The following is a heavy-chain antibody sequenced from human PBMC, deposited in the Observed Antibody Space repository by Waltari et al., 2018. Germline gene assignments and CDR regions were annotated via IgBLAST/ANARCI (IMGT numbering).Heavy chain of an antibody. Sequence: QVQLVQAGAEVKKPGASVKVSCKASGYTFTGYYMPRVRQAPGQGLEWMGWINPNSGGTNYAQKFQGRVTMTRDTSISTAYMELSRLRSDDTAVYYCAREIPQGIAAARFDYWGQGTLVTVSS. CDR1: GYTFTGYY. CDR3: AREIPQGIAAARFDY. J-gene: IGHJ4*02. V-gene: IGHV1-2*02. CDR2: INPNSGGT. D-gene: IGHD6-13*01.